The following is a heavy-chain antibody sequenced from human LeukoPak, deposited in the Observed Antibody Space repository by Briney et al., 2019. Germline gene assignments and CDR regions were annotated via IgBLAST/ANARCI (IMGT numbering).Heavy chain of an antibody. Sequence: GASVKVSCKASGYTFTSYGISWVRQAPGQGREWRGWISAYNGNTNYAQKLQGRVTMTTDTSTSTAYMELRSLRSDDTAVYYCAIAPGGYYYGMDVWGQGTTVTVSS. CDR3: AIAPGGYYYGMDV. D-gene: IGHD3-10*01. J-gene: IGHJ6*02. CDR1: GYTFTSYG. V-gene: IGHV1-18*01. CDR2: ISAYNGNT.